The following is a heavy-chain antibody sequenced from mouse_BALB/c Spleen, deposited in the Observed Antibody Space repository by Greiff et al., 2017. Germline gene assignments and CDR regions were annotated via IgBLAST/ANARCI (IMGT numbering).Heavy chain of an antibody. CDR3: ARDYYYGSSPY. Sequence: EVQLQQSGAELVKPGASVKLSCTASGFNIKDTYMHWVKQRPEQGLEWIGRIDPANGNTKYDPKFQGKATITADTSSNTAYLQHSSLTSEDTAVYYCARDYYYGSSPYWGQGTTLTVSS. CDR2: IDPANGNT. V-gene: IGHV14-3*02. D-gene: IGHD1-1*01. CDR1: GFNIKDTY. J-gene: IGHJ2*01.